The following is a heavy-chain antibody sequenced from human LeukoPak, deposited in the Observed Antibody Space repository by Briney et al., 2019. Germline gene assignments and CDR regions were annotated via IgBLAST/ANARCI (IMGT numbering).Heavy chain of an antibody. Sequence: PSETLSLTCAVSGYSINSGYYWGWIRQPPGKGLEWIGSIYHSGSTYYNPSLKSRVTISVDTSKNQFSLKLSSVTAADTAVYYCASSAWSGYYLQFDYWGQGTLVTVSS. CDR3: ASSAWSGYYLQFDY. J-gene: IGHJ4*02. D-gene: IGHD3-3*01. CDR1: GYSINSGYY. V-gene: IGHV4-38-2*01. CDR2: IYHSGST.